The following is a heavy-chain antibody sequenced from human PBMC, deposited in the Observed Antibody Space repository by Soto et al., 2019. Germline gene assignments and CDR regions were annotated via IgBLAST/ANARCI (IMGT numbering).Heavy chain of an antibody. V-gene: IGHV1-18*01. CDR1: GYIFVNYG. D-gene: IGHD5-12*01. J-gene: IGHJ6*02. CDR3: VMVDNSVTPTPQEV. CDR2: ISPYTGNT. Sequence: QVQLVQSGDEVKKPGASVKVSCKASGYIFVNYGIAWVRQAPGQGLEWMGWISPYTGNTHSATKVQGRLTMTTDTSTSTAHMDLGSLTSDDTAVYYCVMVDNSVTPTPQEVWGQGTTVTVSS.